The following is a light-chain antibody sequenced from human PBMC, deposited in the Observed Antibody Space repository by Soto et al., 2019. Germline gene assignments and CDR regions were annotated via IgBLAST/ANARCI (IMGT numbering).Light chain of an antibody. Sequence: DIQMTQSPSSLSASVGDRVTITCRASQSISSYLNCYQQKPGKAPKLLIYAASSMQSGVISRFSGGGSGTDFTLTISSLQPQDFSTYYCQQSYSTLYTFGQGTKLEIK. J-gene: IGKJ2*01. V-gene: IGKV1-39*01. CDR2: AAS. CDR3: QQSYSTLYT. CDR1: QSISSY.